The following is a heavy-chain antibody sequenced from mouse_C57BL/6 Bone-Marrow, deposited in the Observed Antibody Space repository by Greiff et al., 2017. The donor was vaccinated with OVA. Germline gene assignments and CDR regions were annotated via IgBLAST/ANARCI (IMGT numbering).Heavy chain of an antibody. D-gene: IGHD1-1*01. V-gene: IGHV1-81*01. CDR3: ASITRYFDV. CDR1: GYTFTSYG. Sequence: VKLMESGAELARPGASVKLSCKASGYTFTSYGISWVKQRTGQGLEWIGEIYPRSGNTYYNEKFKGKATLTADKSSSTAYMELRSLTSEDSAFYFCASITRYFDVWGTGTTVTVSS. J-gene: IGHJ1*03. CDR2: IYPRSGNT.